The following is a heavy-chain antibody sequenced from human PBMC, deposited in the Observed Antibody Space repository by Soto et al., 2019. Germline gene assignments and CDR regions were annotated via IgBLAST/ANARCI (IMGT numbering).Heavy chain of an antibody. D-gene: IGHD2-2*01. CDR1: GGSINTYY. CDR3: ARHSSSTAYYGLDV. Sequence: SETLSLTCTVSGGSINTYYWSWIRQPPGKGLEWIGYVFYSGSTNYDPSLKSRVTISVDTSKNQFSLRLSSVTAADTAVYYCARHSSSTAYYGLDVWAQGTTVTVSS. V-gene: IGHV4-59*01. CDR2: VFYSGST. J-gene: IGHJ6*02.